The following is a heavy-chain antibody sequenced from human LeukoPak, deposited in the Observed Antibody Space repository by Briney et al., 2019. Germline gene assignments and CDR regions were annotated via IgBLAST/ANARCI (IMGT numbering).Heavy chain of an antibody. CDR1: GGTFSSYA. Sequence: SVKVSCKASGGTFSSYAISWVRQAPGQGLEWMGGIIPIFGTANYAQKSQGRVTITADESTSTAYMELSSLRAEDTAVYYCARDPRWAYGDYPRGFDYWGQGTLVTVSS. J-gene: IGHJ4*02. CDR2: IIPIFGTA. D-gene: IGHD4-17*01. V-gene: IGHV1-69*13. CDR3: ARDPRWAYGDYPRGFDY.